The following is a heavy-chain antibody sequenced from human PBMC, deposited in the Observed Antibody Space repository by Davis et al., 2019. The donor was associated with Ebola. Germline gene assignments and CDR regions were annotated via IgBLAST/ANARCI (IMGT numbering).Heavy chain of an antibody. CDR3: ARGKIFGVAIGWFDP. CDR1: GYTFTSYG. CDR2: ISAYNGNT. J-gene: IGHJ5*02. Sequence: ASVKVSCKASGYTFTSYGISWVRQAPGQGLEWMGWISAYNGNTNYAQKLQGRVTMTTDTSTSTAYMELRSLRSDDTAVYYCARGKIFGVAIGWFDPWGQGTLVTVSS. D-gene: IGHD3-3*01. V-gene: IGHV1-18*01.